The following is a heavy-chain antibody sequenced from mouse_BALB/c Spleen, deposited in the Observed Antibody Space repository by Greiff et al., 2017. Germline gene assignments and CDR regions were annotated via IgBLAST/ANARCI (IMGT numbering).Heavy chain of an antibody. D-gene: IGHD2-14*01. J-gene: IGHJ3*01. CDR2: ILPGSGST. CDR3: ARKGYRYDVGFAY. Sequence: VHLVESGAELMKPGASVKISCKATGYTFSSYWIEWVKQRPGHGLEWIGEILPGSGSTNYNEKFKGKATFTADTSSKTAYMQLSSLTSEDSAVYYCARKGYRYDVGFAYWGQGTLVTVSA. CDR1: GYTFSSYW. V-gene: IGHV1-9*01.